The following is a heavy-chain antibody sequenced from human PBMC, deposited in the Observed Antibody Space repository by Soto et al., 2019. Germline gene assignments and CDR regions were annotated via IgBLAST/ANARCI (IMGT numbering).Heavy chain of an antibody. CDR1: GYVFPSYD. CDR2: VNPGSGYK. CDR3: ARADPRHYYMDV. Sequence: QVQLVQSGAEVKKPGASVRVSCKASGYVFPSYDITWVRQAPGHGLEWMGWVNPGSGYKGYAQNFQGRVTLTRNMSISTVYMELSSLRSEATAVYYCARADPRHYYMDVWGKGTTVNVSS. J-gene: IGHJ6*03. V-gene: IGHV1-8*01.